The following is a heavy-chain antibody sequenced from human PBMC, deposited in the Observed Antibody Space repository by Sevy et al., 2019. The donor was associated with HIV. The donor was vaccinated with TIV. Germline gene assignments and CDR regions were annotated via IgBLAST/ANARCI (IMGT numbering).Heavy chain of an antibody. Sequence: SETLSLTCTVSGGSISSGGYYWSWIRQHPGKGLEWIGYIYYSGSTYYNPSLKSRVTISVDTSKNQFSLKLSSVTAADTAMYYCVRAQTYDFWSGYSWCYFDYWGQGTLVTVSS. V-gene: IGHV4-31*03. CDR3: VRAQTYDFWSGYSWCYFDY. J-gene: IGHJ4*02. CDR1: GGSISSGGYY. CDR2: IYYSGST. D-gene: IGHD3-3*01.